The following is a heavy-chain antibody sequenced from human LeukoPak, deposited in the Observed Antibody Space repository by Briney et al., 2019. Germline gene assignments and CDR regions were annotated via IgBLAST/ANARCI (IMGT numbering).Heavy chain of an antibody. V-gene: IGHV4-59*12. CDR3: ARAGGAAAVNFDY. Sequence: SETLSLTCTVSGGSISSFYWSWIRQPPGKGLEWIGYIHYSGSTNYNPSLKSRVTISVDTSKNQFSLKLSSVTAADTAVYYCARAGGAAAVNFDYWGQGTLVTVSS. CDR2: IHYSGST. J-gene: IGHJ4*02. CDR1: GGSISSFY. D-gene: IGHD6-13*01.